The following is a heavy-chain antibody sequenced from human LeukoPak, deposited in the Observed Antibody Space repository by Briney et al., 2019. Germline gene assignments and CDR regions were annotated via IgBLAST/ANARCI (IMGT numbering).Heavy chain of an antibody. V-gene: IGHV4-34*01. Sequence: SETLSLTCAVYGGSFSGYYCSWIRQPPGKGLEWIGEINHSGSTNYNPSLKSRVTISVDTSKNQFSLKLSSVTAADTAVYYCARFSIMGGRYQLLRRGGYFDYWGQGTLVTVSS. CDR3: ARFSIMGGRYQLLRRGGYFDY. D-gene: IGHD2-2*01. J-gene: IGHJ4*02. CDR2: INHSGST. CDR1: GGSFSGYY.